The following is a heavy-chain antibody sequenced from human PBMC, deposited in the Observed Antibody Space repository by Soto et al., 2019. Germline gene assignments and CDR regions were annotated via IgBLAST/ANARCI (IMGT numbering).Heavy chain of an antibody. CDR3: ARAKGVYDSSGYYPY. J-gene: IGHJ4*02. V-gene: IGHV1-69*13. Sequence: ASVKVSCKASGGTFSSYAISWVRQAPGQGLEWMGGIIPIFGTANCAQKFQGRVTITADESTSTAYMELSSLRSEDTAVYYCARAKGVYDSSGYYPYWGQGTLVTVSS. D-gene: IGHD3-22*01. CDR1: GGTFSSYA. CDR2: IIPIFGTA.